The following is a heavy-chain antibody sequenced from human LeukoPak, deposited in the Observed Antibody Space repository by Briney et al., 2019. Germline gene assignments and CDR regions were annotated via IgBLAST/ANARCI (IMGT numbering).Heavy chain of an antibody. J-gene: IGHJ4*02. Sequence: PGGSLRLSCAASGFTFNSYEMNWVRQAPGKGLEWVSYISSSGSTIYYADSVKGRFTISRDNAKNSLYLQMNSLRAEDTAVYYCARVGDYDYVWGSYLDYWGQGTLVTVSS. V-gene: IGHV3-48*03. CDR1: GFTFNSYE. D-gene: IGHD3-16*02. CDR2: ISSSGSTI. CDR3: ARVGDYDYVWGSYLDY.